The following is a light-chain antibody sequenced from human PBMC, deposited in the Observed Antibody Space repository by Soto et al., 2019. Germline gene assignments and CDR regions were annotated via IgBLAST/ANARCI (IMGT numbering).Light chain of an antibody. CDR2: TND. CDR3: AAWDDTLNGPV. CDR1: NSNIGRNT. Sequence: QLVLTQPPSASGTPGQRVTISCSGSNSNIGRNTVNWYQQLPGTAPKLLIYTNDRRPSGVPDRFSGSRSGPSASLAISGLQSEDEAVYYCAAWDDTLNGPVFGGGTQLTVL. V-gene: IGLV1-44*01. J-gene: IGLJ2*01.